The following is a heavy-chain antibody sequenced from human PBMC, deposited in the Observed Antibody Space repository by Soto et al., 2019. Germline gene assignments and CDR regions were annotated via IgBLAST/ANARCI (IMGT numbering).Heavy chain of an antibody. Sequence: QVQLVQSGAEVKKPGASVKVSCKVSGYTLTELSMHWVRQAPGKGLEWMGGFDPEDGETIYAQKFQGRVTMTEDTCIDPAYMELSSLRSEDTAVYYCATERGVRLGLGTWFDPWGQGTLVTVSS. V-gene: IGHV1-24*01. CDR3: ATERGVRLGLGTWFDP. J-gene: IGHJ5*02. CDR2: FDPEDGET. CDR1: GYTLTELS. D-gene: IGHD3-16*01.